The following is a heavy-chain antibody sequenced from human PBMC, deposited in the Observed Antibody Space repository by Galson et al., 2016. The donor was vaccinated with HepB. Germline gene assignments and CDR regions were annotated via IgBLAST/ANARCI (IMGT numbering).Heavy chain of an antibody. V-gene: IGHV3-30*18. D-gene: IGHD5-24*01. J-gene: IGHJ4*02. CDR2: ISFDGNNK. Sequence: SLRLSCAASGFTSSSYGMYWVRQAPGKGLEWVAVISFDGNNKYYADSVKGRFTISRDNSKNMFYLQMNSLRPEDTAVYYCAKGGLEMAWDWGQGTLVTVSS. CDR3: AKGGLEMAWD. CDR1: GFTSSSYG.